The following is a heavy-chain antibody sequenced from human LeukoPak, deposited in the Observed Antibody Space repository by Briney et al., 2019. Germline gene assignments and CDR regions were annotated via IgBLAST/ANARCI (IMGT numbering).Heavy chain of an antibody. CDR3: ARGREGYSYEFDY. Sequence: GGSLRLSCVVSGFTFSTYSMNWVRQAPGKGLEWVSSISRSGGYIYYTDSVKGRFTISRDNAKKSLFLQMNSLRAEDTAVYYCARGREGYSYEFDYWGQGTLVTVSS. CDR1: GFTFSTYS. CDR2: ISRSGGYI. V-gene: IGHV3-21*01. J-gene: IGHJ4*02. D-gene: IGHD5-12*01.